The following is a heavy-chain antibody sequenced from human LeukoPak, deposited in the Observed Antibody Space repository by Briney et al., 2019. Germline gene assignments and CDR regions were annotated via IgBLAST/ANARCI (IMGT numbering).Heavy chain of an antibody. CDR1: GFALSSHW. CDR3: ARNNGMDV. CDR2: VNRDGSET. Sequence: GSLRLSCAASGFALSSHWMTWVRQVPGRGPECVANVNRDGSETYYLDSVKGRFTISKDNAKNSLYLQMNSLRAEDTALYHCARNNGMDVWGQGTKVIVSS. V-gene: IGHV3-7*03. J-gene: IGHJ6*02.